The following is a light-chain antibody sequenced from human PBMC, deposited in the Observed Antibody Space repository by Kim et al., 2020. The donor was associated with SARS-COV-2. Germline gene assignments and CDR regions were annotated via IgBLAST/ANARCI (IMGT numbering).Light chain of an antibody. CDR2: AAS. J-gene: IGKJ2*01. V-gene: IGKV1-39*01. CDR3: QQGYST. Sequence: DIQMTQSPSSLSASVGDRVTITCRASQSISSYLNWYQQKPGKAPNLLIYAASTLHSEVPSRFSGSGSGTDFTLTISSLQPEDVATYYCQQGYSTFGQGTKLEI. CDR1: QSISSY.